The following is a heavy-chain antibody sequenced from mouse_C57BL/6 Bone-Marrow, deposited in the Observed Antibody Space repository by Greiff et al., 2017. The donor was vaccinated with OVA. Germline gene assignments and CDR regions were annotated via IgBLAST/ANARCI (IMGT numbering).Heavy chain of an antibody. Sequence: QVQLQQPGAELVKPGASVKLSCKASGYTFTSYWMHWVKQRPGQGLEWIGMIHPNSGSTNYNEKFKSKATLTVDKSSSTAYMQLSSLTSEDSAVYYCASDYYGNLDAMDYWGQGTSVTVSS. J-gene: IGHJ4*01. V-gene: IGHV1-64*01. CDR2: IHPNSGST. CDR1: GYTFTSYW. D-gene: IGHD1-1*01. CDR3: ASDYYGNLDAMDY.